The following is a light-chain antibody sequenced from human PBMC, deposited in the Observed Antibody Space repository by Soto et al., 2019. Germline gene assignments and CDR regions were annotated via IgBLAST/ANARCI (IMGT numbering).Light chain of an antibody. CDR1: SSDVGSYNL. CDR2: EGS. J-gene: IGLJ1*01. V-gene: IGLV2-23*01. CDR3: CSNAGSSLYV. Sequence: QSALTQPASVSGSPGQSITISCTGTSSDVGSYNLVSWYQQHPGKAPKLMIYEGSKRPSGVSNRFSGSKSGNTASLTISGLQAEDEADYYCCSNAGSSLYVFGTGTMVTVL.